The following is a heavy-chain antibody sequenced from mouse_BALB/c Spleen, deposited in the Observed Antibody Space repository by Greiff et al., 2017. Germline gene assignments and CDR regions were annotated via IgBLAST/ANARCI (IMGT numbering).Heavy chain of an antibody. CDR1: GFSLTGYG. J-gene: IGHJ3*01. Sequence: VKVVESGPGLVAPSQSLSITCTVSGFSLTGYGVNWVRQPPGKGLEWLGMIWGDGSTDYNSALKSRLSISKDNSKSQVFLKMNSLQTDDTARYYCARDPPYAYWGQGTLVTVSA. CDR3: ARDPPYAY. CDR2: IWGDGST. V-gene: IGHV2-6-7*01.